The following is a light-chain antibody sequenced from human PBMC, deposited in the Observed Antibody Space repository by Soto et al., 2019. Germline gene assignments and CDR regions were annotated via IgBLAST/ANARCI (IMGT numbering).Light chain of an antibody. CDR3: ETWDSNTRV. CDR2: LEGSGNY. V-gene: IGLV4-60*02. Sequence: QSVLTQSSSASASLGSSVKLTCTLSSGHSSYIIAWHQQQPGKAPRYLMKLEGSGNYNKGSGVPDRFSGSSSGTDRYLTISNLQFEDAADYYCETWDSNTRVFGGGTKLTVL. J-gene: IGLJ2*01. CDR1: SGHSSYI.